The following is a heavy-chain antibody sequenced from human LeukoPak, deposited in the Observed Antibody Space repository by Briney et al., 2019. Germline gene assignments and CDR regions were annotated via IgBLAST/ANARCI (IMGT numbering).Heavy chain of an antibody. D-gene: IGHD6-6*01. CDR1: GYSISSGYY. CDR2: IYHSGST. J-gene: IGHJ4*02. V-gene: IGHV4-38-2*02. Sequence: PSKTLSLTCTVSGYSISSGYYWGWIRQPPGKGLEWIGSIYHSGSTYYNPSLKSRVTISVDTSKNQFSLKLSSVTAADTAVYYCARRDDYSNSVDYWGQGTLVTVSS. CDR3: ARRDDYSNSVDY.